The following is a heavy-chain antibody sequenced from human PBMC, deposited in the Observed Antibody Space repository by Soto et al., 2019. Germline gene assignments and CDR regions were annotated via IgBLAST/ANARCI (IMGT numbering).Heavy chain of an antibody. D-gene: IGHD4-17*01. CDR1: GYTFINYA. Sequence: ASVKVSCKASGYTFINYAMHWVRQAPGQRLEWMGWINVDTGNTKYAQNFQDRVTITRDTSASTAYMELSSLGSEDTAVYFCARPVTTYNYFYGVDVWGQGTTVTVS. CDR2: INVDTGNT. J-gene: IGHJ6*02. CDR3: ARPVTTYNYFYGVDV. V-gene: IGHV1-3*01.